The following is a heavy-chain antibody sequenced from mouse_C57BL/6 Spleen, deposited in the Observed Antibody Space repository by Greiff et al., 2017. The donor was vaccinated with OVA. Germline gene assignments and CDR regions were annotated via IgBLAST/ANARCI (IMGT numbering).Heavy chain of an antibody. CDR2: INPNYGTT. Sequence: VQLQQSGPELVKPGASVKISCKASGYSFTDYNMNWVKQSNGKSLEWIGVINPNYGTTSYNQKFKEKATWTVDQSSSTANMQLNSLTSEDSAVEYCARSSHWDWWYLDVWGTGTTVTVSS. CDR1: GYSFTDYN. V-gene: IGHV1-39*01. J-gene: IGHJ1*03. D-gene: IGHD4-1*01. CDR3: ARSSHWDWWYLDV.